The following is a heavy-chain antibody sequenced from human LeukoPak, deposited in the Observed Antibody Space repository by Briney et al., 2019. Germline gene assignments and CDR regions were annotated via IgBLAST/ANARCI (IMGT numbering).Heavy chain of an antibody. CDR3: ATGDTTVTTRAFDI. CDR2: VNPEDGET. V-gene: IGHV1-69-2*01. Sequence: ASVKVSCKVSGYTFTDYYMHWVQQAPGKGLEWMGLVNPEDGETIYAEKFQGRVTITADTSTDTAYMELSSLRSEDTAVYYCATGDTTVTTRAFDIWGQGTMVTVSS. J-gene: IGHJ3*02. D-gene: IGHD4-17*01. CDR1: GYTFTDYY.